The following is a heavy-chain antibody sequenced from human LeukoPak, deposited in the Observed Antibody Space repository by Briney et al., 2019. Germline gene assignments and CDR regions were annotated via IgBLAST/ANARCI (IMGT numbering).Heavy chain of an antibody. CDR3: ARNIRYFDLDV. J-gene: IGHJ6*02. Sequence: PGRSLRLSCAASGFTFSSYSMHWVRQAPGKGLEWVAVILHDGSNKYYADSVKGRFTISRDNSKNTLYLQMNSLRAEDTAVFFCARNIRYFDLDVWGQGTTVTVSS. V-gene: IGHV3-30-3*01. CDR2: ILHDGSNK. CDR1: GFTFSSYS. D-gene: IGHD3-9*01.